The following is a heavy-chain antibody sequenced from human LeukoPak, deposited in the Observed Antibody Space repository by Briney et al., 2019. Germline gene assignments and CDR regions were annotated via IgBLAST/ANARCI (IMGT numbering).Heavy chain of an antibody. J-gene: IGHJ4*02. CDR3: ARDGSARDSSKWYPFFDY. CDR1: GFTFSSYA. CDR2: ISKDGSIK. D-gene: IGHD6-13*01. V-gene: IGHV3-30*14. Sequence: GGSLRLSCAASGFTFSSYAMSWVRQAPGKGLEWVAVISKDGSIKYYADSVRGRFNISRDNSKNTLYLQMNSLRAEDTAVYYCARDGSARDSSKWYPFFDYWGQGTLVTVSS.